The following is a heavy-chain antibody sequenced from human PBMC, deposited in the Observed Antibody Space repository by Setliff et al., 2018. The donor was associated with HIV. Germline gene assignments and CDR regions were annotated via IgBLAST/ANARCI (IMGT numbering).Heavy chain of an antibody. Sequence: ASVKVSCKASGGTFSRHAFSWVRQAPGQGLEWMGGIIPTFDTANYAQKFQGRVTITADKPTNTVYMELNSLRSEDTAMYYCARGVHSGGSGWYNWYFDLWGRGTLVTVSS. CDR1: GGTFSRHA. V-gene: IGHV1-69*06. D-gene: IGHD6-19*01. J-gene: IGHJ2*01. CDR3: ARGVHSGGSGWYNWYFDL. CDR2: IIPTFDTA.